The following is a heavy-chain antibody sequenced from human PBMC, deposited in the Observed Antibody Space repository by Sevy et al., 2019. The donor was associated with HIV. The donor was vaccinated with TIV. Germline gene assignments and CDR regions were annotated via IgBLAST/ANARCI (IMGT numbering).Heavy chain of an antibody. CDR1: GFTFSDYY. D-gene: IGHD5-18*01. Sequence: GGSLRLSCAASGFTFSDYYMNWIRQAPGKGLEWVSYISSSGSTIYYADSVKGRFTISRDNAKNSLYLQMNSLRTEDTAVYYCACGYSYGGPFDYWGQGTLVTVSS. CDR2: ISSSGSTI. V-gene: IGHV3-11*01. J-gene: IGHJ4*02. CDR3: ACGYSYGGPFDY.